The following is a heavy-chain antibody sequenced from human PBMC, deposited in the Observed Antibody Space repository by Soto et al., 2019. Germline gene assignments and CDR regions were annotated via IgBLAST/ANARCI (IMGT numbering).Heavy chain of an antibody. CDR2: IGGSGSST. CDR3: AKENYDFWSGYPLYYYYGMDV. J-gene: IGHJ6*02. Sequence: GGPLRPSCAASGFTFSSYAMSWVRQAPGKGLEWGSAIGGSGSSTYGSDSEKCRFTISRDNSKNTLYLQMNSLRAEDTAVYYCAKENYDFWSGYPLYYYYGMDVWGQGTTVTVSS. CDR1: GFTFSSYA. D-gene: IGHD3-3*01. V-gene: IGHV3-23*01.